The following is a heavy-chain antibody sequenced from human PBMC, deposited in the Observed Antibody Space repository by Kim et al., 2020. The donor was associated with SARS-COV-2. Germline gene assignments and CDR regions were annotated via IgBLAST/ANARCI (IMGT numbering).Heavy chain of an antibody. Sequence: IEYSPSLKGRVTISLDSSKNQLSLDLKSVTAADMAVYYCARGRYGGYFDYWGQGTLVTVSS. J-gene: IGHJ4*02. D-gene: IGHD3-10*01. V-gene: IGHV4-59*09. CDR3: ARGRYGGYFDY. CDR2: I.